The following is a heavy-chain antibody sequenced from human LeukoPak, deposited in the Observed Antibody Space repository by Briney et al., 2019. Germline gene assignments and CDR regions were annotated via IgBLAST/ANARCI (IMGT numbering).Heavy chain of an antibody. CDR2: ISDNGGNT. V-gene: IGHV3-23*01. CDR3: AKSAYYDL. D-gene: IGHD3-22*01. J-gene: IGHJ4*02. CDR1: GFIFSSSA. Sequence: GGSLRLSCAASGFIFSSSAMNWVRQAPGKGLEWVSTISDNGGNTYYPDSVKGRFTISRDNSKNTLYLQMNSLRAEDTAVYYCAKSAYYDLWGQGTLVTVSS.